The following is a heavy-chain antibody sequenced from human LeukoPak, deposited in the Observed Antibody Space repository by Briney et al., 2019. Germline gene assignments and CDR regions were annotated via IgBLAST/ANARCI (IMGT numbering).Heavy chain of an antibody. CDR3: ARGRGRHHIVLVVYATPNWFDP. CDR1: GGSISISSYY. V-gene: IGHV4-39*07. Sequence: SETLSLTCTVSGGSISISSYYWGWIRQPPGKGLEWIGEINHSGSTNYNPSLKSRVTISVDTSKNQFSLKLSSVTAADTAVYYCARGRGRHHIVLVVYATPNWFDPWGQGTLVTVSS. CDR2: INHSGST. D-gene: IGHD2-8*02. J-gene: IGHJ5*02.